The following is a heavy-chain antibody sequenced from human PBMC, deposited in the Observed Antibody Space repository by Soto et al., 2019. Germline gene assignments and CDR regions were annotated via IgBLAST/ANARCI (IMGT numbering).Heavy chain of an antibody. J-gene: IGHJ3*02. CDR3: TRTYSSWGKNAFDI. Sequence: GGSLRLSCAASGFTFSGSAMHWVRQASGKGLEWVGRIRSKANSYATAYAASVKGRFTISRDDSKNTAYLQMNSLKTEDTAVYYCTRTYSSWGKNAFDIWGQGTMVTVSS. CDR2: IRSKANSYAT. D-gene: IGHD2-2*01. V-gene: IGHV3-73*01. CDR1: GFTFSGSA.